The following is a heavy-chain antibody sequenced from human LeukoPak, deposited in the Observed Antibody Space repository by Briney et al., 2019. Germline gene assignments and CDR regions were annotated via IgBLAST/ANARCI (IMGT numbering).Heavy chain of an antibody. J-gene: IGHJ4*02. Sequence: SETLSLTCTVSGGSISSSSYYWGWIRQPPGKGLEWIGSIYHSGSTYYNPSLKSRVTISVDTSKNQFSLKLSSVTAADTAVYYCARERMSGRADVLDFDYWGQGTLVTVSS. D-gene: IGHD6-25*01. CDR3: ARERMSGRADVLDFDY. V-gene: IGHV4-39*07. CDR2: IYHSGST. CDR1: GGSISSSSYY.